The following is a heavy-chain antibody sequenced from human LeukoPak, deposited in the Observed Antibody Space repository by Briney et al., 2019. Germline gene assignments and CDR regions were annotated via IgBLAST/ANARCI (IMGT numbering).Heavy chain of an antibody. CDR3: ARVGIGPDWYFDL. Sequence: SETLSLTCTVSGGSVSSGSYYWSWIRQPPGKGLEWIGYIYYSGSTNYNPSLKSRVTISVGTSKNQFSLKLSSVTAADTAVYYCARVGIGPDWYFDLWGRGTLVTVSS. V-gene: IGHV4-61*01. CDR2: IYYSGST. CDR1: GGSVSSGSYY. J-gene: IGHJ2*01. D-gene: IGHD7-27*01.